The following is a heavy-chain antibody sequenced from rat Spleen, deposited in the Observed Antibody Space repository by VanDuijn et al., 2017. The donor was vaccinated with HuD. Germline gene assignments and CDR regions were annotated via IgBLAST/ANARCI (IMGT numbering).Heavy chain of an antibody. CDR3: ARLSYYGYNYFDY. V-gene: IGHV3-3*01. J-gene: IGHJ2*01. CDR2: INSAGST. CDR1: FYSIISSYR. Sequence: EVLLQESGPGLVKPSQSLSLTCSVTFYSIISSYRWNWIRKFPGNKLEWMGYINSAGSTNYNPPLKSQISITRDTSKNQFFLQLTSVIIEDTATYYCARLSYYGYNYFDYWGQGVMVTVSS. D-gene: IGHD1-7*01.